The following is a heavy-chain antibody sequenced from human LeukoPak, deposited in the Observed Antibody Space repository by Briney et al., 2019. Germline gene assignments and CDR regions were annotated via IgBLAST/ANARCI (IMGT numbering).Heavy chain of an antibody. D-gene: IGHD6-25*01. CDR2: IYYSGST. J-gene: IGHJ3*02. CDR1: GGSISSGGYY. V-gene: IGHV4-31*03. Sequence: PSQTLSLTCTVSGGSISSGGYYWSWIRQHPGKGLEWIGYIYYSGSTYFNPTLKSRVTISVDRSKNQFSLKLSSVTAADTAVYYCAREPPSGAFDIWGQGTMVTVSS. CDR3: AREPPSGAFDI.